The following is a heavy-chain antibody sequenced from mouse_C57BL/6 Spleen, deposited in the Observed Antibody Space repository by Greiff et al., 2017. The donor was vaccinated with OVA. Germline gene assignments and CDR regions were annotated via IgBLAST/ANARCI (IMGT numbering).Heavy chain of an antibody. D-gene: IGHD3-3*01. J-gene: IGHJ4*01. Sequence: LVESGPELVKPGASVKLSCKASGYSFTDYNMNWVKQSPGKGLEWIGVINPNYGATSYNQKFKGKATLTVDQSSSTAYMQLNSLTSEDSAVYYCARCCTGSDAMDYWGQGTSVTVSS. CDR1: GYSFTDYN. V-gene: IGHV1-39*01. CDR2: INPNYGAT. CDR3: ARCCTGSDAMDY.